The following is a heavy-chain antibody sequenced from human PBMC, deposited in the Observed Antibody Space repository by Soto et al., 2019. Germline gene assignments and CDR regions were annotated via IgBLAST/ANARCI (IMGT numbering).Heavy chain of an antibody. V-gene: IGHV3-21*01. D-gene: IGHD2-2*03. CDR2: ISSGSDFI. CDR1: GFSFSTYH. Sequence: EVQLVESGGGLVRPVGSLRLSCAASGFSFSTYHMAWVRQAPGKGLEWVASISSGSDFIYYADSVTGRFTISRDNAKSSLYLEMNSLRAEDTAVYYCARRLQLDGPDYWGQGTLVTVSS. J-gene: IGHJ4*02. CDR3: ARRLQLDGPDY.